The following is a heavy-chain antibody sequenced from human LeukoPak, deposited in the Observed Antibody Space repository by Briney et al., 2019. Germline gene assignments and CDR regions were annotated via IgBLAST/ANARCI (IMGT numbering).Heavy chain of an antibody. V-gene: IGHV3-23*01. CDR2: ISGSGDNT. CDR3: ARDANYDFWSGYIYYFDY. Sequence: GGSLRLSCAASGFTFSSYAMSWVRQVPGKGLEWVSVISGSGDNTYYADSVKGRFTISRDNAKNSLYLQMNSLRAEDTAVYYCARDANYDFWSGYIYYFDYWGQGTLVTVSS. CDR1: GFTFSSYA. D-gene: IGHD3-3*01. J-gene: IGHJ4*02.